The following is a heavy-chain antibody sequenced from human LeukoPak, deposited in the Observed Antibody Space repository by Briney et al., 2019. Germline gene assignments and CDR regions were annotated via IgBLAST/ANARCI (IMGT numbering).Heavy chain of an antibody. Sequence: KPSETLSLTCTVPGGSISSYYWSWIRQPPGKGLEWIGYIYYSGSTNYNPSLKSRVTISVDTSKNQFSLKLSSVTAADTAVYYCARRGGRASPGDLWGRGTLVTVSS. V-gene: IGHV4-59*08. CDR3: ARRGGRASPGDL. D-gene: IGHD3-10*01. CDR1: GGSISSYY. J-gene: IGHJ2*01. CDR2: IYYSGST.